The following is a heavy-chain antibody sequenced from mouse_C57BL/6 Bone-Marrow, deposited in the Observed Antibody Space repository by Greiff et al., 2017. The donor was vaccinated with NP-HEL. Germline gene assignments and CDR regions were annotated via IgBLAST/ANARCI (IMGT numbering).Heavy chain of an antibody. D-gene: IGHD1-1*01. CDR2: ISNGGGST. CDR3: ASHYYGSSLYWYFDV. J-gene: IGHJ1*03. CDR1: GFTFSDYY. V-gene: IGHV5-12*01. Sequence: EVNLVESGGGLVQPGGSLKLSCAASGFTFSDYYMYWVRQTPEKRLEWVAYISNGGGSTYYPDTVKGRFTISRDNAKNTLYLQMSRLKSEDTAMYYCASHYYGSSLYWYFDVWGTGTTVTVSS.